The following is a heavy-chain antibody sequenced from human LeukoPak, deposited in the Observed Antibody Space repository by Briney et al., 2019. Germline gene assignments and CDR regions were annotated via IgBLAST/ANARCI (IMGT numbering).Heavy chain of an antibody. D-gene: IGHD1-1*01. CDR1: GFTVSSNY. Sequence: GGSLRLSCAASGFTVSSNYMSWVRQAPGKGLEWVSVIYSGGSTYYADSVKGRFTISRDNSKNTLYLQMNSLRAEGTAVYYCARVRLGTEFDYWGQGTLVTVSS. CDR2: IYSGGST. J-gene: IGHJ4*02. CDR3: ARVRLGTEFDY. V-gene: IGHV3-66*01.